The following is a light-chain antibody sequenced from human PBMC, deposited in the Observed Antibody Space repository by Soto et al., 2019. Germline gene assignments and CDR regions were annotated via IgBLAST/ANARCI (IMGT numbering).Light chain of an antibody. CDR3: QQYGSSLLT. J-gene: IGKJ4*01. V-gene: IGKV3-20*01. CDR2: DAS. Sequence: EIVLTQSPGTLSLSPGERVTLSCRAGQSVTSSYLAWYQQKPGQAPRLLIYDASSRATGIPDRFSGSGSGTDFTLTISRLELEDFAVYSCQQYGSSLLTFGGGTKVEIK. CDR1: QSVTSSY.